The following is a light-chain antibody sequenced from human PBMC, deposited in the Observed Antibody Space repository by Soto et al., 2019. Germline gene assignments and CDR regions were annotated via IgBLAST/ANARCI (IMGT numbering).Light chain of an antibody. CDR1: QSITNF. CDR3: QQSSTTPRLS. J-gene: IGKJ4*01. V-gene: IGKV1-39*01. Sequence: DIQMTQSPSSLSASVGDKLTITCRANQSITNFLNWYQKKPGEVPKLLIFAASRLQSGVPSRFSGSGPGTDFALTINSLQPEDFATYYCQQSSTTPRLSFGGGTRVDFK. CDR2: AAS.